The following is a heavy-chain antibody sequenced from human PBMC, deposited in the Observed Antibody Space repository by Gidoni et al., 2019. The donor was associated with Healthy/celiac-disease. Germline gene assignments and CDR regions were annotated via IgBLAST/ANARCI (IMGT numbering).Heavy chain of an antibody. V-gene: IGHV3-7*01. Sequence: EVQLVESGGGLVQPGGSLRLSCAASGVTLSSYWMSWVRQAPGKGLEWVANIKQDGSEKYYVDSVKCRFTISRDNAKNSLYLQMNSLRAEDTAVYYCARAASSCSGGSCFEYYFDYWGQGTLVTVSS. CDR1: GVTLSSYW. J-gene: IGHJ4*02. CDR3: ARAASSCSGGSCFEYYFDY. CDR2: IKQDGSEK. D-gene: IGHD2-15*01.